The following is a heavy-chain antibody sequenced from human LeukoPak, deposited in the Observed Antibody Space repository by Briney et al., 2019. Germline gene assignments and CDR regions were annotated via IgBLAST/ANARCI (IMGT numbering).Heavy chain of an antibody. CDR3: AREGQQLVRDYFDY. J-gene: IGHJ4*02. V-gene: IGHV3-48*04. D-gene: IGHD6-13*01. CDR2: ISSSGSTI. CDR1: GFTFNNYA. Sequence: GGSLRLSCAASGFTFNNYAMNWVRQAPGKGLEWVSYISSSGSTIYYADSVKGRFTISRDNAKNSLYLQMNSLRAEDTAVYYCAREGQQLVRDYFDYWGQGTLVTVSS.